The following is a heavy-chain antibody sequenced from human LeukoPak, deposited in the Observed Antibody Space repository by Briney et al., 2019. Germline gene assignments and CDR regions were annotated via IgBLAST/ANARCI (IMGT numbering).Heavy chain of an antibody. V-gene: IGHV3-33*06. Sequence: PGGSLRLSCAASGYTFSSHGIHWVRQAPGKGLEWVSVIWYDGSKKYYSDSVKGRFTISRDNSKNTLYLQMNSLRAEDTAIFYCAKRTDGSGTYYSFDYWGQGTLVTVSS. CDR3: AKRTDGSGTYYSFDY. D-gene: IGHD3-10*01. CDR2: IWYDGSKK. J-gene: IGHJ4*02. CDR1: GYTFSSHG.